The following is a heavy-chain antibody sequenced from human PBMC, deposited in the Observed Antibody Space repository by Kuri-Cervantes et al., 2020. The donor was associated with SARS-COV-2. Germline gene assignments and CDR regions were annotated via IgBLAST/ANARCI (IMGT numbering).Heavy chain of an antibody. CDR3: ARDRGDFWSGSINY. CDR1: GFTFSSYA. J-gene: IGHJ4*02. D-gene: IGHD3-3*01. V-gene: IGHV3-23*01. CDR2: ISGSGGST. Sequence: GESLKISCAASGFTFSSYAMSWVRQAPGKGLEWVSAISGSGGSTYSADSVKGRFTISRDNSKNTLYLQMNSLRAEDTAVYYCARDRGDFWSGSINYWGQGTLVTVAS.